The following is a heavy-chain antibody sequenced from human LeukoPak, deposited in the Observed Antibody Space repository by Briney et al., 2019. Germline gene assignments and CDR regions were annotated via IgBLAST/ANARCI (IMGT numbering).Heavy chain of an antibody. J-gene: IGHJ3*02. D-gene: IGHD2-2*01. Sequence: PSETLSLTCAVYGGSFGGYYWSWIRQPPGKGLEWIGEINDSGSSNYIPSLKSRVTISVDRSKNQFSLWLSSVTAADTAMYYCARHNLELPAAHGNFDIWGQGTMVSVSS. V-gene: IGHV4-34*01. CDR3: ARHNLELPAAHGNFDI. CDR2: INDSGSS. CDR1: GGSFGGYY.